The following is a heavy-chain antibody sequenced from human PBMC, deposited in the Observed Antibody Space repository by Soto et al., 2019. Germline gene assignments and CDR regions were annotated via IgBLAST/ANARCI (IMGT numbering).Heavy chain of an antibody. CDR3: ARGSPNWFDP. CDR1: GGSISSGGYY. J-gene: IGHJ5*02. V-gene: IGHV4-31*03. CDR2: IYYSGST. Sequence: PSETLSLTCTVSGGSISSGGYYWSWIRQHPGKGLEWIGYIYYSGSTYYNPSLKSRVTISVDTSKNQFSLKLSSVTAADTAVYYCARGSPNWFDPWGQGTLVTVSS.